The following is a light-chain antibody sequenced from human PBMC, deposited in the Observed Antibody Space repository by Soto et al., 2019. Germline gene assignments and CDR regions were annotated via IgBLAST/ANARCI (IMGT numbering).Light chain of an antibody. CDR1: QSVSSSY. J-gene: IGKJ1*01. CDR3: QQYGSSPT. CDR2: GAS. Sequence: EIVLTHPPATLSFSPGERATLSCRPSQSVSSSYLAWYQQKPGQAPRLLIYGASSRATGIPDRFSGSGSGTDFTLTISRLEPEDFAVYYCQQYGSSPTFGQGTKV. V-gene: IGKV3-20*01.